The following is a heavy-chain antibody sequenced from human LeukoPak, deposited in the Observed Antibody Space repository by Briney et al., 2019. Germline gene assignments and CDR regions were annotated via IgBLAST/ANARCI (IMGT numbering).Heavy chain of an antibody. D-gene: IGHD1-14*01. Sequence: SVKVSCKASGGTFSSYAISWVRQAPGQGLEWMGGIIPIFGTANYAQKFQGRVTITADKSTSTAYMELSSLRSEDTAVYYCARGGLYHIWDLDYWGQGTLVTVSS. CDR3: ARGGLYHIWDLDY. J-gene: IGHJ4*02. CDR1: GGTFSSYA. CDR2: IIPIFGTA. V-gene: IGHV1-69*06.